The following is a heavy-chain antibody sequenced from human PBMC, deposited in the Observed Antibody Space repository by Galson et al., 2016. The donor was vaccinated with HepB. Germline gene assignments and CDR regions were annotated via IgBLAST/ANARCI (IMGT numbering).Heavy chain of an antibody. CDR3: ARGSVLRTAFDL. Sequence: SLRLSCAASGFTFSTYAVHWVRQAPGKGLEWVAGILFDGSNKYDANSVKGRVTISRDNSKNTRYLQMNSLRPEDAAVYYRARGSVLRTAFDLWGRGTLVTVSS. J-gene: IGHJ2*01. D-gene: IGHD3-10*01. V-gene: IGHV3-30-3*01. CDR2: ILFDGSNK. CDR1: GFTFSTYA.